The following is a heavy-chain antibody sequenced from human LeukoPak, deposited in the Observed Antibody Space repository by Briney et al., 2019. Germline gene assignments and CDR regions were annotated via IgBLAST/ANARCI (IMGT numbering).Heavy chain of an antibody. J-gene: IGHJ3*02. CDR3: AKNSRIGYCSSTSCLNAFDI. Sequence: PGGALRLSCAASGFTFSSYAMSWVRQAPGKGLEWVSAISGSGGSTYYADSVKGRFTISRDNSKNTLYLQMNSLRAEDTAVYYCAKNSRIGYCSSTSCLNAFDIWGQGTMVTVSS. CDR2: ISGSGGST. CDR1: GFTFSSYA. D-gene: IGHD2-2*03. V-gene: IGHV3-23*01.